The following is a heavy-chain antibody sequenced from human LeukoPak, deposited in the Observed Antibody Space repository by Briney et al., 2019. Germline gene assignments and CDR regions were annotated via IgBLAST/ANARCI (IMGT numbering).Heavy chain of an antibody. J-gene: IGHJ4*02. D-gene: IGHD3-22*01. CDR2: FAGSDTTI. V-gene: IGHV3-48*03. CDR3: TTLGYHLDS. Sequence: GGSLRLSCAASGFAFSAYEMNWVRQAPGKGLEWVAYFAGSDTTIYYADSVRGRFTICRDNAKNLLYLQMNSLRAEDTALYYCTTLGYHLDSWGQGTLVTVSS. CDR1: GFAFSAYE.